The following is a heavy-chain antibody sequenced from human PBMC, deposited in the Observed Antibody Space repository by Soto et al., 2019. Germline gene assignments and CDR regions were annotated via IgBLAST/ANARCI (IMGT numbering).Heavy chain of an antibody. J-gene: IGHJ4*02. Sequence: QVQLVESGGGVVQPGRSLRLSCAASGFSFSNYGMHWVRQAPGKGLEWVALISYDGNNKYYADSVKGRFTISRDNSKNTLYLQMNSLRAVDTAVFYCAKGGSTVVTPMDYWGQGTLVTVSS. V-gene: IGHV3-30*18. CDR2: ISYDGNNK. CDR1: GFSFSNYG. D-gene: IGHD4-17*01. CDR3: AKGGSTVVTPMDY.